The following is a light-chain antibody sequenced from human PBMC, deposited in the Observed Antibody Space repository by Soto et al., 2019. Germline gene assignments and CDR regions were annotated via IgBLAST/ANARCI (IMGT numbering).Light chain of an antibody. V-gene: IGKV3-11*01. Sequence: IILTQSPATLSLSPGERATLSCRASQSVNNYLVWYQQKPGQAPSHLLYDASKRATGIPGRVSGSGAGTDFILTISSLEPEDFSVYYCQQRSNWPYTFGQGTKLEIK. CDR1: QSVNNY. J-gene: IGKJ2*01. CDR2: DAS. CDR3: QQRSNWPYT.